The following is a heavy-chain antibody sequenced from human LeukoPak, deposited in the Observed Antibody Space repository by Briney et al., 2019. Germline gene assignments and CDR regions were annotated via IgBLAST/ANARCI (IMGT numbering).Heavy chain of an antibody. CDR2: ISSSGSTI. CDR1: GFIFSSYE. CDR3: AREVPRYYYDSSGQGAFDI. V-gene: IGHV3-48*03. Sequence: GGSLRLSCAASGFIFSSYEINWVRQAPGKGLECVSYISSSGSTIYYADSVKGRFTISRDNAKNSLYLQMNSLRVDDTAVYYCAREVPRYYYDSSGQGAFDIWGQGTMVTVSS. D-gene: IGHD3-22*01. J-gene: IGHJ3*02.